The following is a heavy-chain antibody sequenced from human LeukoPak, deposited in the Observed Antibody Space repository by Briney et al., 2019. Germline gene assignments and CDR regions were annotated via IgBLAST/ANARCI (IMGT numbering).Heavy chain of an antibody. D-gene: IGHD2-15*01. V-gene: IGHV4-59*01. CDR3: ARDLRYGRRYYYGMDV. CDR2: IYYSGTT. J-gene: IGHJ6*02. Sequence: SETLSLTCTVSGGSISSDYWSWIRQSPGKGLEWIGYIYYSGTTSYNPSLKSRVTISLDTSKNQFSLKLSSVTAADTAVYYCARDLRYGRRYYYGMDVWGQGTTVTVSS. CDR1: GGSISSDY.